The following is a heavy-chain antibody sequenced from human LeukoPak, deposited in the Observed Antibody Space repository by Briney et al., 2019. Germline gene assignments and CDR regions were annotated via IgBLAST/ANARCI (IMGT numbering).Heavy chain of an antibody. Sequence: SETLSLTCSVSGYSINSGYYWGWIRQPPGKGLEWIGSMFRTGTTYYNPSLESRVTISIDTSKNHFSLKLSSVTAADTAVYYCARGYSSSFGGGFDPWGQGTLVTVSS. CDR1: GYSINSGYY. V-gene: IGHV4-38-2*02. CDR2: MFRTGTT. J-gene: IGHJ5*02. D-gene: IGHD6-6*01. CDR3: ARGYSSSFGGGFDP.